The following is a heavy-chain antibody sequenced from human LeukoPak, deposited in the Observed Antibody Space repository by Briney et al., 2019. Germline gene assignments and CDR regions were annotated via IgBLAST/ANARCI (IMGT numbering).Heavy chain of an antibody. V-gene: IGHV4-34*01. CDR2: INDSGST. CDR1: GGSFSGYS. CDR3: ESTYYDTGGFSPFDY. D-gene: IGHD3-22*01. J-gene: IGHJ4*02. Sequence: PSETLSLTCAVYGGSFSGYSWNWIRQSPEKGLEWIGEINDSGSTNYNPSLKGRVTMSIDTSKNQFSLKLNSVIAADTAVYYCESTYYDTGGFSPFDYWGQGTLVTVSS.